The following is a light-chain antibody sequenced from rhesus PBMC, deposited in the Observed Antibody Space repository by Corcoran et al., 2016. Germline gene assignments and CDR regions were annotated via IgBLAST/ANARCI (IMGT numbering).Light chain of an antibody. J-gene: IGKJ4*01. V-gene: IGKV1-22*01. CDR2: EAS. CDR1: QGISSW. Sequence: DIQMTQSPSSLSASVGDTVTITCRASQGISSWLAWYQHKPGKAPKPLINEASRLQSGVPSRFSGSGSGTEYTLTISSLQSEDFGIYSCQQYSPRLTFGGGTKVEIK. CDR3: QQYSPRLT.